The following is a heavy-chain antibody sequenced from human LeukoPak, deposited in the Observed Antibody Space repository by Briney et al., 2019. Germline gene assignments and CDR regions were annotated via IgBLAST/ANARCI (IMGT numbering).Heavy chain of an antibody. CDR1: GFTVSSNY. V-gene: IGHV3-53*01. J-gene: IGHJ4*02. Sequence: GGSLRLSCVASGFTVSSNYMSWVRQAPGKGLEWVSGIYSGGNTYYADSVKGRFTISRDNSKNTLYLQMNSLRAEDTAVYYCARGRPPFNFDYWGREPWSPSPQ. CDR3: ARGRPPFNFDY. CDR2: IYSGGNT.